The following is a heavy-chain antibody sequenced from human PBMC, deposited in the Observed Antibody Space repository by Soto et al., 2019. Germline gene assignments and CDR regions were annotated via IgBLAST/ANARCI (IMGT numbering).Heavy chain of an antibody. D-gene: IGHD3-22*01. CDR2: IHYSGST. CDR1: GGSISSYY. V-gene: IGHV4-59*01. CDR3: ARVVVNVAFDI. Sequence: PSETLSLTCTVPGGSISSYYWSWIRQPPGKGLEWIGYIHYSGSTNYNPSLKSRVTISVDTSKNQFSLKLSSVTAADTAVYYCARVVVNVAFDIWGQGTMVTVSS. J-gene: IGHJ3*02.